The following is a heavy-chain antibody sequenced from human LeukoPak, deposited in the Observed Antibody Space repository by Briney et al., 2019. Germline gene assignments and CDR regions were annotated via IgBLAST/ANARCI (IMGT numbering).Heavy chain of an antibody. D-gene: IGHD5-12*01. CDR3: AKDQRYSGYDLYYFDY. V-gene: IGHV3-30*18. J-gene: IGHJ4*02. CDR2: ISYDGSNK. CDR1: GFTFSSYC. Sequence: GGSLRLSRAASGFTFSSYCMHWVRQAPGKGLEWVAVISYDGSNKYYADSVKGRFTISRDNSKNTLYLQMNSLRAEDTTAYSCAKDQRYSGYDLYYFDYWGQGTLVPVSS.